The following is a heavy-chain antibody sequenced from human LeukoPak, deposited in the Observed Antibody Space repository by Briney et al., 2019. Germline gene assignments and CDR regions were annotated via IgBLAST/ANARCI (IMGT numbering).Heavy chain of an antibody. CDR2: INPNSGDT. D-gene: IGHD3-16*01. CDR1: GYTFTGYY. V-gene: IGHV1-2*02. CDR3: ARDSFEGSEYFQH. J-gene: IGHJ1*01. Sequence: ASVKVSCKASGYTFTGYYMHWVRQAPGQGLEWMGWINPNSGDTNYAQKFQGRVTMTRDTSISTAYMELSRLRSDDTAVYYCARDSFEGSEYFQHWGQGTLVTVSS.